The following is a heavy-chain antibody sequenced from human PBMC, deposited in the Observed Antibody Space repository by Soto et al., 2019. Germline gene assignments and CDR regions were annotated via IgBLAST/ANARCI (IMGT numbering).Heavy chain of an antibody. CDR1: GGSISSYY. J-gene: IGHJ4*02. Sequence: QVQLQESGPGLVKPSETLSLTCTVSGGSISSYYWSWIRQPPGKGLEWIGYIYYSGSTNYNPALKSRVTISVDTSKNQFSLKLSSVTAADTAVYYCASLIAVAGPFDYWGQGTLVTVSS. V-gene: IGHV4-59*01. CDR2: IYYSGST. D-gene: IGHD6-19*01. CDR3: ASLIAVAGPFDY.